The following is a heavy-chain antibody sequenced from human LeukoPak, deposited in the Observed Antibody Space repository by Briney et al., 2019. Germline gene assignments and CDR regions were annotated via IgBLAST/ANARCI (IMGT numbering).Heavy chain of an antibody. V-gene: IGHV3-7*01. D-gene: IGHD5-12*01. CDR1: GFTFSTYR. J-gene: IGHJ4*02. CDR3: ARVEASGYDYGAFDY. Sequence: GGSLRLSCAASGFTFSTYRMSWVRQAPGKGLEWVANIKQDGSEKHYVDSVKGRFTISRDNAKNSLYLQMSSLRAEDTAVYYCARVEASGYDYGAFDYWGQGTLVTVSS. CDR2: IKQDGSEK.